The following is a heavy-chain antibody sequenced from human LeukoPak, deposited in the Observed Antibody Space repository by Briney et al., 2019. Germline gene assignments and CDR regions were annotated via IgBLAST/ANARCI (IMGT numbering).Heavy chain of an antibody. CDR1: GFTFSSYE. D-gene: IGHD6-6*01. Sequence: GGSLRLSCAASGFTFSSYEMNWVRQAPGKGLEWVSYISSSGTTIYYADSVKGRFTISRDNAKNSLYLQMNSLRAEDTAVYYCALEFSSSSGNVFDSWGQGALVTVSS. CDR3: ALEFSSSSGNVFDS. CDR2: ISSSGTTI. V-gene: IGHV3-48*03. J-gene: IGHJ4*02.